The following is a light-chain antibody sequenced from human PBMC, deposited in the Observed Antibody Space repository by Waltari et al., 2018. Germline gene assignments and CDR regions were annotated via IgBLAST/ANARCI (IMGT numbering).Light chain of an antibody. V-gene: IGKV1-5*01. Sequence: DIQMTQSPSTPSAPVGDTVTIPCLASQSVNRWLAWYQQKPGKAPKLLISKASALQNGVAPRFSGGGSGTEFTLTISNLQPDDSATYYCQQYESFPVTFGHGTKVEIK. CDR3: QQYESFPVT. CDR2: KAS. J-gene: IGKJ1*01. CDR1: QSVNRW.